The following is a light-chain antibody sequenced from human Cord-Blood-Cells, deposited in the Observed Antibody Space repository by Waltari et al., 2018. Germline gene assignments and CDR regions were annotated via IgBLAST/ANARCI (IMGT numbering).Light chain of an antibody. V-gene: IGKV1-5*01. CDR3: QQYNSYLFT. J-gene: IGKJ3*01. CDR1: QSISSW. Sequence: DIQMTQSPSTLSASVGDRVTITCRASQSISSWLAWYQQKPEKAPKLLIYDSSSLESRVPSRFSGSGSTTEFTLTISSLHPDDFATYYCQQYNSYLFTFGPGTKVDIK. CDR2: DSS.